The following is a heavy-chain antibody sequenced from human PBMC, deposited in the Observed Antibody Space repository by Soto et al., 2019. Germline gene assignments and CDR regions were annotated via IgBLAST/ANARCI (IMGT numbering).Heavy chain of an antibody. CDR2: IDPSDSYT. V-gene: IGHV5-10-1*01. CDR3: ARRAHIHGMDV. CDR1: VNIFGNSW. J-gene: IGHJ6*02. Sequence: PGESLKISCKGSVNIFGNSWISWVRQMPGKGLEWMGRIDPSDSYTNYSPSFQGHVTISADKSISTAYLQWSSLKASDTAMYYCARRAHIHGMDVWGQGTTVTVSS.